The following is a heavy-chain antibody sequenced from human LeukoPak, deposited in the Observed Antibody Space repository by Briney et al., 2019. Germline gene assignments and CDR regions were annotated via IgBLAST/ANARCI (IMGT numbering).Heavy chain of an antibody. Sequence: PSETLSLTCAVSGGSISSSNWWSWVRQPPGKGLEWIGEIYHSGSTNYNPSLKSRVTISVDKSKNQFFLKLSSVTAADTAVYYCARANYYGGNSYFDYWGQGALVTVSS. J-gene: IGHJ4*02. V-gene: IGHV4-4*02. D-gene: IGHD4-23*01. CDR2: IYHSGST. CDR3: ARANYYGGNSYFDY. CDR1: GGSISSSNW.